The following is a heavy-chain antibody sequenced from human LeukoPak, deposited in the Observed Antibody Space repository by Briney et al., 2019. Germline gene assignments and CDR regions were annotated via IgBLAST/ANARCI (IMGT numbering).Heavy chain of an antibody. Sequence: SETLSLTCTVSGGSISPYYWTWIRQSPGKALEWIGYIYYSGRTSYNPSFKSRVTMSVDTSKNQFSLQLSSVTAADTAVYYCARDGNPWNLDVWGRGTLVTVSS. D-gene: IGHD1-14*01. CDR2: IYYSGRT. J-gene: IGHJ2*01. CDR3: ARDGNPWNLDV. CDR1: GGSISPYY. V-gene: IGHV4-59*01.